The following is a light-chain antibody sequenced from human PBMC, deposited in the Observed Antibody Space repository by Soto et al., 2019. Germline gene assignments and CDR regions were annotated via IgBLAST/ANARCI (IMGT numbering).Light chain of an antibody. CDR2: DAS. J-gene: IGKJ1*01. CDR1: QSISSW. Sequence: DIQMTQSPSTLSASVGDRVTITCRARQSISSWLAWYQQKPGKAPKLLIYDASTLESGVPSRFSGSGSGTEFTLTISSLQPDDFATYYCQQYNSYRTFGQGTTGDIK. V-gene: IGKV1-5*01. CDR3: QQYNSYRT.